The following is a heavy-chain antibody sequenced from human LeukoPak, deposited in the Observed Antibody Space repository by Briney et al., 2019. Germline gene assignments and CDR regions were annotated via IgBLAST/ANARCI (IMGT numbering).Heavy chain of an antibody. V-gene: IGHV1-2*02. J-gene: IGHJ3*02. Sequence: GASVKVSCKASGYTFTGYYIHWVRQAPGQGLEWMGWINPNSGDTNYAQKIQGRVTMTRDTSITTAYMDLNRLTSDDTAVYYCARDPDFGVVIIPHEEAFDIWGQGTMVTVSS. CDR3: ARDPDFGVVIIPHEEAFDI. CDR2: INPNSGDT. D-gene: IGHD3-3*01. CDR1: GYTFTGYY.